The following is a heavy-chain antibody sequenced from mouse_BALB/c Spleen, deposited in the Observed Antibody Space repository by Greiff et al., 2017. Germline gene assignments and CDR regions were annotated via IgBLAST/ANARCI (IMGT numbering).Heavy chain of an antibody. V-gene: IGHV14-4*02. CDR1: GFNIKDYY. J-gene: IGHJ2*01. D-gene: IGHD1-1*01. Sequence: EVQLQQSGAELVRSGASVKLSCTASGFNIKDYYMHWVKQRPEQGLEWIGWIDPENGDTEYAPKFQGKATMTADTSSNTAYLQLSSLTSEDTAVYYCNAPTVVATRLPFDYWGQGTTLTVSS. CDR2: IDPENGDT. CDR3: NAPTVVATRLPFDY.